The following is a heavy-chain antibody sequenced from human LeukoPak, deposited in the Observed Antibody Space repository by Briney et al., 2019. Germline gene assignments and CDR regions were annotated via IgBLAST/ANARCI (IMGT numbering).Heavy chain of an antibody. CDR1: GFTFSSYW. J-gene: IGHJ5*02. V-gene: IGHV3-7*01. CDR2: IKQDGSEK. D-gene: IGHD5-12*01. Sequence: GGSLRLSCAASGFTFSSYWMSWVRQAPGKGLEWVANIKQDGSEKYYVDSVKGRFTISRDNAKKSLYLQVNSLRVEDTALYHCARWGTTSDYWGWFDPWGQGTLVTVSS. CDR3: ARWGTTSDYWGWFDP.